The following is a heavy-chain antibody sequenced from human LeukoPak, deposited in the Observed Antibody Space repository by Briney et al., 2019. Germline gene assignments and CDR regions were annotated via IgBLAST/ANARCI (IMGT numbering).Heavy chain of an antibody. CDR1: GFTFGSYA. CDR3: AGGNDYFDTSGYYFERWQH. D-gene: IGHD3-22*01. Sequence: PGGSLRLSCAASGFTFGSYAMSWVRQAPGKGLEWVSSISGNADTAYYAESVNGRFTISRDNSKKTVFLQIAGLRAEDTALYYCAGGNDYFDTSGYYFERWQHWRQGTRVTVSS. V-gene: IGHV3-23*01. J-gene: IGHJ1*01. CDR2: ISGNADTA.